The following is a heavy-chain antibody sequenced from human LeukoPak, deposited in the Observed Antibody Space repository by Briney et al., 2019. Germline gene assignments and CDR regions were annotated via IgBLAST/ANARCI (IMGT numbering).Heavy chain of an antibody. CDR3: ARDLFYSVSGTYYNVGRVFNY. D-gene: IGHD3-10*01. J-gene: IGHJ4*02. CDR2: ISAYNGNT. V-gene: IGHV1-18*01. CDR1: GYTFTSYG. Sequence: PVASVKVFCKASGYTFTSYGISWVRQAPGQGLEWMGWISAYNGNTNYAQKLQGRDTMTTDTSTSTAYMELTSLRSDDTAVYYCARDLFYSVSGTYYNVGRVFNYWGQGTLVTVSS.